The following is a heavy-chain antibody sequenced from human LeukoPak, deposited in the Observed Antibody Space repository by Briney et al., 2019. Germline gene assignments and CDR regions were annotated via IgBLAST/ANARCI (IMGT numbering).Heavy chain of an antibody. J-gene: IGHJ4*02. CDR3: ARSGYSSATDY. Sequence: GRSLRLSCAASGFTFSSYAMHWVRQAPGKGLEWVAVISYDGSNKYYADSVKGRFTIPRDNSKNTLYLQMNSLRAEDTAVYYCARSGYSSATDYWGQGTLVTVSS. D-gene: IGHD6-19*01. V-gene: IGHV3-30*04. CDR1: GFTFSSYA. CDR2: ISYDGSNK.